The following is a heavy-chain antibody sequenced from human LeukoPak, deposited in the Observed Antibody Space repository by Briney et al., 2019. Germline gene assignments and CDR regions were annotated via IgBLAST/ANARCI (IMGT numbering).Heavy chain of an antibody. CDR2: ISSSSSYI. V-gene: IGHV3-21*01. D-gene: IGHD1-1*01. Sequence: GRSLRLSCAASGFTFSSYSMNWVRQAPGKGLEWVSSISSSSSYIYYADSVKGRFTISRDNAKNSLYLQMNSLRAEDTAVYYCARDWYNWNDDYYYGMDVWGQGTTVTVSS. CDR3: ARDWYNWNDDYYYGMDV. J-gene: IGHJ6*02. CDR1: GFTFSSYS.